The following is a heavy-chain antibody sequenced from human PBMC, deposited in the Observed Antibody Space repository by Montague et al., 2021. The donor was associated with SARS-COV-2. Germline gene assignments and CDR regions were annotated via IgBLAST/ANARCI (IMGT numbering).Heavy chain of an antibody. J-gene: IGHJ4*02. D-gene: IGHD6-13*01. CDR3: AGVSLAAAATRSDY. V-gene: IGHV4-61*08. CDR1: GGSVSSGGYY. Sequence: SETLSLTCTVSGGSVSSGGYYWSWIRQPPGKGLEWIGYIYYSGSTNYXXXLKSRVTISLDTSKNQFSLKLTSVTAADTAVYYCAGVSLAAAATRSDYWGQGTLVTVSS. CDR2: IYYSGST.